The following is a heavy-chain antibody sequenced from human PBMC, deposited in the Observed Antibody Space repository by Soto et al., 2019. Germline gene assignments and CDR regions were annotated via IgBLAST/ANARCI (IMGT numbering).Heavy chain of an antibody. D-gene: IGHD6-19*01. V-gene: IGHV3-73*01. CDR1: GCTFSGST. J-gene: IGHJ4*02. CDR2: IPSKTNTYAT. Sequence: GGSLRLSCAASGCTFSGSTIHWVRQTSGKGLEWVGRIPSKTNTYATAYAASVKGRFTISRDDSKNTAYLQMNSLKTEDTAVYYCTRQHLDVPVASAIDYWGQGTLVTVSS. CDR3: TRQHLDVPVASAIDY.